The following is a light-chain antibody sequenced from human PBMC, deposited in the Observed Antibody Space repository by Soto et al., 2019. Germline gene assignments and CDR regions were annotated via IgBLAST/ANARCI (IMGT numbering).Light chain of an antibody. CDR1: QSISSN. J-gene: IGKJ1*01. CDR3: QQYNDRLWT. Sequence: EIVMTQSPATLSMSPGQRATLSCRASQSISSNLAWYQQKPGQAPRLLMYGASTRATGIPARFSASGSGTEFTLTISSLQSEDFAVYYCQQYNDRLWTFGQGTKVEIK. CDR2: GAS. V-gene: IGKV3-15*01.